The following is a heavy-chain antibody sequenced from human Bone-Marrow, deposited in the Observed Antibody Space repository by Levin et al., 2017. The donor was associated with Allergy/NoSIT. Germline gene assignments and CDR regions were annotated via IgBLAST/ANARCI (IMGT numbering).Heavy chain of an antibody. J-gene: IGHJ6*03. Sequence: KASETLSLTCSVSGVSISGNTYFWGWIRQPPGKGLEWIGGIYYSGTTFYNPSLKSRVTISVDTSKNQFSLQLNSVTAADTALYYCARQRGTHFHYYYMDVWGKGTTVTVSS. CDR2: IYYSGTT. D-gene: IGHD1-7*01. CDR3: ARQRGTHFHYYYMDV. V-gene: IGHV4-39*01. CDR1: GVSISGNTYF.